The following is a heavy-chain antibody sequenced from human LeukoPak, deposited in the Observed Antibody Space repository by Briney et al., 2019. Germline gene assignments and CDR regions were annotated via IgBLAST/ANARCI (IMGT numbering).Heavy chain of an antibody. D-gene: IGHD1-1*01. CDR2: IYYSGST. V-gene: IGHV4-31*03. CDR1: GGSISSGGYY. Sequence: SQTLSLTCTVSGGSISSGGYYWSWIRQHPGKGLEWIGYIYYSGSTYYNPSLKSRVTMSVDTSKNQFSLKLSSVTAADTAVCYCARPNGGYYYGMDVWGKGTTVTVSS. J-gene: IGHJ6*04. CDR3: ARPNGGYYYGMDV.